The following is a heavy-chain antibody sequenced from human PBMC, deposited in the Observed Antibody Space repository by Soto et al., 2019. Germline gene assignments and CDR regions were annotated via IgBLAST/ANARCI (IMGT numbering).Heavy chain of an antibody. D-gene: IGHD6-13*01. CDR2: IYRSGST. V-gene: IGHV4-4*02. CDR1: GASIDSNYW. CDR3: STLMYSSSWYYSDY. J-gene: IGHJ4*02. Sequence: SETLSLTCAVSGASIDSNYWWTWLRQSPGKRLEWIGEIYRSGSTNYNPSLKSRVTISVDTSKNQFSLKLSSVTAAGTAVYYCSTLMYSSSWYYSDYWGQGTLVTVSS.